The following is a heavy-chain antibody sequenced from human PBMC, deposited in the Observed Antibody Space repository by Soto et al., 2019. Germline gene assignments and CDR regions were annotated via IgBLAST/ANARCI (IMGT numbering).Heavy chain of an antibody. CDR2: IFSSGST. V-gene: IGHV4-59*01. CDR1: ADSISSFY. CDR3: ARVGYCSSTPCWPIGYFEY. Sequence: PSETLSLTCTVSADSISSFYWTWIRQPPGKGLEWVGYIFSSGSTNYNPSLKSRVTISVDTSENQFSLKLTSVTAADTAVYYCARVGYCSSTPCWPIGYFEYWGQGTLVTVSS. D-gene: IGHD2-2*01. J-gene: IGHJ4*02.